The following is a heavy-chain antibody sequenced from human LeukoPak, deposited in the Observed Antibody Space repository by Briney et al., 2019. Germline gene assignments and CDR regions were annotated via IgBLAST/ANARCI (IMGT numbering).Heavy chain of an antibody. J-gene: IGHJ4*02. CDR3: ARAGPGYCSSTSCYYFDY. V-gene: IGHV4-59*01. CDR1: GGSISSYY. CDR2: IYYSGSI. D-gene: IGHD2-2*01. Sequence: SETLSLTCIVSGGSISSYYWSWIRQPPGKGLEWIGYIYYSGSIHYNPSLKSRVTISVDTSKNQFSLELNSVTAADTAVYYCARAGPGYCSSTSCYYFDYWGQGTLVTVSS.